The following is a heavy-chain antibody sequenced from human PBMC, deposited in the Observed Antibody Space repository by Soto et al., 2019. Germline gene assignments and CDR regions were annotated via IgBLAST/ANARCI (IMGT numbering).Heavy chain of an antibody. CDR1: GYTFTGYY. D-gene: IGHD3-22*01. CDR2: INPNSGGT. V-gene: IGHV1-2*04. CDR3: ARETGDYYDSSGRDAFDI. J-gene: IGHJ3*02. Sequence: QVQLVQSGAEVKKPGASVKVSCKASGYTFTGYYMHWVRQAPGQGLEWMGWINPNSGGTNYAQKCQGSVTMTRDTSISTAYIELSRLRSDDTAVYYCARETGDYYDSSGRDAFDIWGQGTMVTVSS.